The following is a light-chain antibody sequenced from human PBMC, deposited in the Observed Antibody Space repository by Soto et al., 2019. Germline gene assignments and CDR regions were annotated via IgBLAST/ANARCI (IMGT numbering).Light chain of an antibody. J-gene: IGKJ3*01. Sequence: EIVLTQSPATLSLSPGERATLSCRASQSFSSSYLAWYQQKPGQPPSLLIYGASSRATGIPDCFSGRGSGTDFILTISRLEPEDFAEYYCQQYGSSPFTFGPGTKVDIK. V-gene: IGKV3-20*01. CDR3: QQYGSSPFT. CDR2: GAS. CDR1: QSFSSSY.